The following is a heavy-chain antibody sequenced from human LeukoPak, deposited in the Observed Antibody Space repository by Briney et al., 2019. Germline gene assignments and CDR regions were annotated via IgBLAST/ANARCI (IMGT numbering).Heavy chain of an antibody. Sequence: PGRSLRLSCAASGFTFNNAYISWVRQAPGKGLEWVGRIKSKSDGGTTDYAAPVKGRFTISRDDSKNTLYLQMNSLQTEDTAVYYCATGSTSRHLFDYWGQGTLVTVSS. CDR1: GFTFNNAY. V-gene: IGHV3-15*01. CDR3: ATGSTSRHLFDY. J-gene: IGHJ4*02. CDR2: IKSKSDGGTT.